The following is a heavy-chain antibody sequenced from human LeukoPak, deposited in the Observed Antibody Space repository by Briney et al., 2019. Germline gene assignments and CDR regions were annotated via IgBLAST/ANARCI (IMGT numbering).Heavy chain of an antibody. CDR3: ARDYGDYISNWFDP. D-gene: IGHD4-17*01. J-gene: IGHJ5*02. V-gene: IGHV1-2*02. CDR2: INPNSGGT. Sequence: AASVKVSCKASGYTFTGYYMHWVRQAPGQGLEWMGWINPNSGGTNYAQKFQGRVTMTRDTSISTAYMELSRLRSDDTAVYYCARDYGDYISNWFDPWGQGTLVTVSS. CDR1: GYTFTGYY.